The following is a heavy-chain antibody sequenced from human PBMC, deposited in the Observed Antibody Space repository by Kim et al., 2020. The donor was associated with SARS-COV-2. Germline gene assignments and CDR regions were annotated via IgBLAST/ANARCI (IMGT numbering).Heavy chain of an antibody. D-gene: IGHD3-22*01. V-gene: IGHV1-46*01. CDR1: GYTFTSYY. CDR2: INPSGGST. J-gene: IGHJ6*02. CDR3: AREQAIDSSGLYYYYYGMDV. Sequence: ASVKVSCKASGYTFTSYYMHWVRQVPGQGLEWMGIINPSGGSTSYAQKFQGRVTMTRDTSTSTVYMELSSLRSEDTAVYYCAREQAIDSSGLYYYYYGMDVWGQGTTVTVSS.